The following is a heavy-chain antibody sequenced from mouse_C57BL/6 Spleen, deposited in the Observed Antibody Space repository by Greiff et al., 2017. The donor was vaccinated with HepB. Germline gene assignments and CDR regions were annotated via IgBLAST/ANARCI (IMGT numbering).Heavy chain of an antibody. CDR1: GYTFTDYE. Sequence: QVQLQQSGAELVRPGASVTLSCKASGYTFTDYEMHWVKQTPVHGLEWIGAIDPETGGTAYNQKFKGKAILTADKSSSTAYMELRSLTSEDSAVYYCTRWEDDYDLYYFDYWGQGTTLTVSS. CDR3: TRWEDDYDLYYFDY. CDR2: IDPETGGT. V-gene: IGHV1-15*01. J-gene: IGHJ2*01. D-gene: IGHD2-4*01.